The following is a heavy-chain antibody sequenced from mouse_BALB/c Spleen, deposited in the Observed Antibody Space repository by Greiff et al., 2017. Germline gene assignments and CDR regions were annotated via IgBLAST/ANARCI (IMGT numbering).Heavy chain of an antibody. CDR3: ARFPYDDYAMDY. D-gene: IGHD2-14*01. CDR2: IRIGSSTI. J-gene: IGHJ4*01. V-gene: IGHV5-17*02. Sequence: EVKLVESGGGLFQPGGSRKLSCAASGFTFSSFGMHWVRRAPEKGLDWVAYIRIGSSTIYYADTVKGRFTISRDNPKNTLFLQMTSLRSEDTAMYYCARFPYDDYAMDYWGQGTSVTVSS. CDR1: GFTFSSFG.